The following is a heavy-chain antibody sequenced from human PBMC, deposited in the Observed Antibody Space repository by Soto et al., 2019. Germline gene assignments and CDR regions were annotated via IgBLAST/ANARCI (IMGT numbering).Heavy chain of an antibody. CDR1: GFTFSSYA. CDR3: AKTASMTIRDGFDH. CDR2: ISGSGSKP. V-gene: IGHV3-23*01. D-gene: IGHD4-17*01. Sequence: EVQVLESGGGLVQPGGSMRLSCAASGFTFSSYAMSWVRQAPGQGLEWVSAISGSGSKPYYAASVKGRFTISRDNSKNTLYLQMNSPRAEDTALYYCAKTASMTIRDGFDHWGQGTLVTVSS. J-gene: IGHJ4*02.